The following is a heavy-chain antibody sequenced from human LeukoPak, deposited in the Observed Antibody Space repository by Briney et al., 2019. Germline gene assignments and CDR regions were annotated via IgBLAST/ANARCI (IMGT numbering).Heavy chain of an antibody. Sequence: GASVKVSCKASGGTFSSYAISWVRQAPGQRLEWMGWINAGNGNTKYSQKFQGRVTITRDTSASTAYMELSSLRSEDTAVYYCARSGAIDYWGQGTLVTVSS. CDR2: INAGNGNT. J-gene: IGHJ4*02. CDR3: ARSGAIDY. CDR1: GGTFSSYA. V-gene: IGHV1-3*01. D-gene: IGHD4-17*01.